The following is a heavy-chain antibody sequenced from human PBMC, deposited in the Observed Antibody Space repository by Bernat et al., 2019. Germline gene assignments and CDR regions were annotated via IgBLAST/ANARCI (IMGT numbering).Heavy chain of an antibody. J-gene: IGHJ4*02. CDR2: ISSSGSTI. CDR1: GFTFRSYE. Sequence: EVQLVESGGGLVQPGGSLRLSCAASGFTFRSYEMNWVRQAPGKGLEWVSYISSSGSTIYYADSVKGRFTISRDNAKNSLYLQMNSLRAEDTAVYYCARDTYEVRGGDYWGQGTLVTVSS. V-gene: IGHV3-48*03. D-gene: IGHD3-10*01. CDR3: ARDTYEVRGGDY.